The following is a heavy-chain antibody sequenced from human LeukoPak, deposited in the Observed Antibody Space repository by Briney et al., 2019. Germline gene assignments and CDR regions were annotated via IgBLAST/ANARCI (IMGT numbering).Heavy chain of an antibody. J-gene: IGHJ4*02. CDR3: AKGSHWRG. Sequence: GGSLRLSCAASGFTFTTYWLGWVRQPPGKGLEWVANIKQDGTEKYYEDSVKGRFTISRDNAKNSLYLQMNTLRVEDTAVYYCAKGSHWRGWGQGTLVTVSS. CDR2: IKQDGTEK. CDR1: GFTFTTYW. D-gene: IGHD1-1*01. V-gene: IGHV3-7*03.